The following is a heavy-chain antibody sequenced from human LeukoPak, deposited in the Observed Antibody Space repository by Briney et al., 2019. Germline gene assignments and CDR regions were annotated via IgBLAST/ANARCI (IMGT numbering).Heavy chain of an antibody. CDR3: AASPEWIAAAGN. J-gene: IGHJ4*02. V-gene: IGHV1-58*02. D-gene: IGHD6-13*01. CDR1: GFTFTSSA. CDR2: IFVGSGNT. Sequence: SVKVSCKASGFTFTSSAMQWVRQARGQRLERIGWIFVGSGNTNYAQKFQERVTITRDMSTSTAYMELSSLRSEDTAVYYCAASPEWIAAAGNWGQGTLVTVSS.